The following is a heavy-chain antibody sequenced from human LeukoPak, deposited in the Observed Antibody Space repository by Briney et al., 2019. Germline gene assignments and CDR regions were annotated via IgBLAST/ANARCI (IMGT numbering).Heavy chain of an antibody. CDR3: AKERSDRQIYDILTGYFSD. D-gene: IGHD3-9*01. J-gene: IGHJ4*02. V-gene: IGHV3-9*01. Sequence: GGSLRLSCAGSGFTLSSNWMHWVRQAPGKGLEWVSGISWNSGSIGYADSVKGRFTISRDNAKNSLYLQMNSLRAEDTALYYCAKERSDRQIYDILTGYFSDWGQGTLVTVSS. CDR2: ISWNSGSI. CDR1: GFTLSSNW.